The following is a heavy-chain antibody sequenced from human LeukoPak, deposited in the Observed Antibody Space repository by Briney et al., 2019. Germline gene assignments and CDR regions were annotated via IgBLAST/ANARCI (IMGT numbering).Heavy chain of an antibody. V-gene: IGHV1-2*02. CDR2: INLHSGGT. D-gene: IGHD3-10*01. CDR1: GYAFSGYY. CDR3: ARDPGSPTPIDY. J-gene: IGHJ4*02. Sequence: ASVKVSCKASGYAFSGYYIHWVRQAPGQGLEWMGWINLHSGGTSYAQNFQGRVTMTRDTSINTAYMELSSLRSDDTAVYYCARDPGSPTPIDYWGQGTLVAVSS.